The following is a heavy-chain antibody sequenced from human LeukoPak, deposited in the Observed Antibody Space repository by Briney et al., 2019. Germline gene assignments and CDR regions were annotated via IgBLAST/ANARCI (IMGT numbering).Heavy chain of an antibody. V-gene: IGHV3-30*03. CDR1: GFTFSSYG. CDR3: AREIHDYGDYRNAFDI. J-gene: IGHJ3*02. D-gene: IGHD4-17*01. Sequence: PGRSLRLSCAASGFTFSSYGMHWVRQAPGKGLEWVAVISYDGSNKYYADSVKGRFTISRDNSKNTLYLQMNSLRAEDTAVYYCAREIHDYGDYRNAFDIWGQGTMVTVSS. CDR2: ISYDGSNK.